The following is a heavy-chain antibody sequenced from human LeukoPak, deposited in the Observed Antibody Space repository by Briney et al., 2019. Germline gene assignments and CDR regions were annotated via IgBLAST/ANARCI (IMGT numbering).Heavy chain of an antibody. Sequence: PGGSLRLSCAASGFTFNNYGMHWVRQAPGKGLEWVAVIWYDGSNKYYADSVKGRFTISRDNPKNTLYLQVNSLRAEDTAVYYCATHCSSTSCYMYWGQGTLVTVSS. CDR3: ATHCSSTSCYMY. CDR2: IWYDGSNK. J-gene: IGHJ4*02. V-gene: IGHV3-33*01. D-gene: IGHD2-2*02. CDR1: GFTFNNYG.